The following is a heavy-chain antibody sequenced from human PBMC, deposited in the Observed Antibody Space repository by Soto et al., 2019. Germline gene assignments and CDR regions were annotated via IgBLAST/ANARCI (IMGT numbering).Heavy chain of an antibody. V-gene: IGHV1-46*01. CDR3: AGGLNYDSGGDYFDY. CDR1: GYTFTSYY. CDR2: INPSGGST. J-gene: IGHJ4*02. D-gene: IGHD3-22*01. Sequence: ASVKVSCKASGYTFTSYYMHWVRQAPGQGLEWMGIINPSGGSTRYAQKFQGRVTMTRDTSTSTVYMELSSLRYEDTAVYYCAGGLNYDSGGDYFDYWGQGTLVTVSS.